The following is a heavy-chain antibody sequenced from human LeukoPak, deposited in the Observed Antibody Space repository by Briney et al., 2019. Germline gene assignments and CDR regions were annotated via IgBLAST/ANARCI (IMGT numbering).Heavy chain of an antibody. Sequence: ASVKVSCKASGYTFTGYYMHWVRQAPRQGLEWMGWINPNSGGTNYAQKFQGRVTMTRDTSISTAYMELSRLRSDDTAVYYCARVDSSGYSGIVNYWGQGTLVTVSS. CDR1: GYTFTGYY. D-gene: IGHD3-22*01. J-gene: IGHJ4*02. CDR3: ARVDSSGYSGIVNY. V-gene: IGHV1-2*02. CDR2: INPNSGGT.